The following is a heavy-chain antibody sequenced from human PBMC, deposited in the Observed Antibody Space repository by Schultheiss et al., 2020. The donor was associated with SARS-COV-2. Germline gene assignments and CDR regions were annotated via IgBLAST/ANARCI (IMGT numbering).Heavy chain of an antibody. D-gene: IGHD3-9*01. CDR1: GGTFSSYA. CDR2: IIPIFGTA. J-gene: IGHJ6*02. CDR3: ARDGPLLRYFDWFRGYYGMDV. V-gene: IGHV1-69*13. Sequence: SVKVSCKASGGTFSSYAISWVRQAPGQGLEWMGGIIPIFGTANYAQKFQGRVTITADESTSTAYMELSSLRSEDTAVYYCARDGPLLRYFDWFRGYYGMDVWGQGTTVTVSS.